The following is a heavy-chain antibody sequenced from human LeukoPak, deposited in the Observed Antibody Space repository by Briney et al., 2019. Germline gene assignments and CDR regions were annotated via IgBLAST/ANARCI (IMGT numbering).Heavy chain of an antibody. D-gene: IGHD2-15*01. CDR3: AKEGSSRGYYYYYMDV. Sequence: GGSLRLSCAASGFTFSSYAMSWVRQAPGKGLEWASAISGSGGSTYYADSVKGRFTTSRDNSKNTLYLQMNSLRAEDTAVYYCAKEGSSRGYYYYYMDVWGKGTTVTVSS. CDR1: GFTFSSYA. CDR2: ISGSGGST. J-gene: IGHJ6*03. V-gene: IGHV3-23*01.